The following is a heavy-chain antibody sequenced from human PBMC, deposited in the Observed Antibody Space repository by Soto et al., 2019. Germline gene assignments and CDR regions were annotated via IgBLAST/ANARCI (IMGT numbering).Heavy chain of an antibody. D-gene: IGHD6-6*01. Sequence: GGSLRLSCAASGFTFSSYAMSWVRQAPGKGLEWVSAISGSGGSTYYADSVKGRFTISRDNSKNTLYLQMNSLRAEDTAVYYCVKVAFKEYSSSGKFGSSKPYFDYWGQGTLVTVSS. CDR1: GFTFSSYA. CDR3: VKVAFKEYSSSGKFGSSKPYFDY. V-gene: IGHV3-23*01. J-gene: IGHJ4*02. CDR2: ISGSGGST.